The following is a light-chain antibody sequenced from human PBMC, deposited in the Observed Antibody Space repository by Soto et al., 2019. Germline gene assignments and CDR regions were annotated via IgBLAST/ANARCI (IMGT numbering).Light chain of an antibody. V-gene: IGLV7-46*01. CDR3: LLSYSGPSI. CDR1: TGTVTSGHY. J-gene: IGLJ7*01. CDR2: DIN. Sequence: QAVVTQKPSLTVSPGGTVTLTCGSSTGTVTSGHYPYWFQVKPGQAPRTLLYDINNKHSWTPARFSGSLLGGKAALTLSGAQPEDEADYYCLLSYSGPSIFGSGTQLTVL.